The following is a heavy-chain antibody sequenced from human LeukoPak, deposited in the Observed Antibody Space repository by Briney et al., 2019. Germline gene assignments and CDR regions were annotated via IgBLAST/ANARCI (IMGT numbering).Heavy chain of an antibody. CDR2: ISYDGSNK. Sequence: GGSLRLSCAASGFTFSSYAMRWVRQAPGKGLEWVAVISYDGSNKYYADSVKGRFTISRDNSKNTLYLQMNSLRAEDTAVYYCARGAYCSGGSCYSKTMDVWGKGTTVTVSS. V-gene: IGHV3-30*04. CDR3: ARGAYCSGGSCYSKTMDV. D-gene: IGHD2-15*01. CDR1: GFTFSSYA. J-gene: IGHJ6*03.